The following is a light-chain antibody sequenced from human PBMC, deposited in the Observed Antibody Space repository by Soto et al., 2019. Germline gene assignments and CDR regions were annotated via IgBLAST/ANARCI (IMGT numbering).Light chain of an antibody. J-gene: IGKJ4*01. CDR1: QSVSSSY. V-gene: IGKV3-20*01. CDR3: QQYGSSPRT. Sequence: EIVLTQSPGTPSLSPGERATLSCRASQSVSSSYLAWYQQKPGQAPRLLIYGASSRATGIPDRFSGSGSGTDFSLTISRLEPEDSAVYYCQQYGSSPRTFGGGTKVDIK. CDR2: GAS.